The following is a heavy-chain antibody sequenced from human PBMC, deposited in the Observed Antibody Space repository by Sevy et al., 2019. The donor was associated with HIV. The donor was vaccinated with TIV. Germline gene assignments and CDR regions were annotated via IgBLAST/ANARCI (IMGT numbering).Heavy chain of an antibody. CDR2: IYYSGST. Sequence: SETLSLTCTVSGGSISSYYWTWIRQPPGKGLEYIGYIYYSGSTNYNPSLKSRVTISVDPSKSQFSLKLSSVTAADTALYYGAGDPGDGSSSGEIYFYYGLDVWGQGTTVTVSS. CDR1: GGSISSYY. CDR3: AGDPGDGSSSGEIYFYYGLDV. J-gene: IGHJ6*02. V-gene: IGHV4-59*13. D-gene: IGHD6-6*01.